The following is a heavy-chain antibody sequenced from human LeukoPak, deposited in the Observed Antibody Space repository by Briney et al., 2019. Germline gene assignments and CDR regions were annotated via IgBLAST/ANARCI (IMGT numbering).Heavy chain of an antibody. CDR3: ARASSSSSFDALDI. V-gene: IGHV3-30-3*01. D-gene: IGHD6-6*01. J-gene: IGHJ3*02. CDR1: GFTFSSYA. Sequence: GGSLRLSCAASGFTFSSYAMHWVRQAPGKGLEWVAVISYDGSNKYYADSVKGRFTISRDNSKNTLYLQMNSLRAEDTAVYYCARASSSSSFDALDIWGQGTKVTVSS. CDR2: ISYDGSNK.